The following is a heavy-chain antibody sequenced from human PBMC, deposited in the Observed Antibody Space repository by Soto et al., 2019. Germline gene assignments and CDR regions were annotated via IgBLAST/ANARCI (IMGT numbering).Heavy chain of an antibody. J-gene: IGHJ4*02. CDR2: IIPIFGTA. Sequence: SVKVSCKASGGTFSSYAISWVRQAPGQGLEWMGGIIPIFGTANYAQKFQGRVTITADESTSTAYMELSSLRSEDTAVYYCARGSGYSGYDYTDATSYWGQGTLVTVSS. V-gene: IGHV1-69*13. CDR1: GGTFSSYA. CDR3: ARGSGYSGYDYTDATSY. D-gene: IGHD5-12*01.